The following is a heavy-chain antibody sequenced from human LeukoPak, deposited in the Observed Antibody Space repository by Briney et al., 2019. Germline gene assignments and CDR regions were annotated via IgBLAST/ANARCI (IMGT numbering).Heavy chain of an antibody. V-gene: IGHV1-2*02. Sequence: GASVKVSCKASGYTFTGYYMHWVRQAPGQGLEWMGWINPNSGGTNYAQKFQGRVTMTRDTSISTAYMELSRLRSDDTAVYYCAREDFGVVHPSTHWLDPWGQGTLVTVSS. D-gene: IGHD3-3*01. CDR2: INPNSGGT. CDR1: GYTFTGYY. CDR3: AREDFGVVHPSTHWLDP. J-gene: IGHJ5*02.